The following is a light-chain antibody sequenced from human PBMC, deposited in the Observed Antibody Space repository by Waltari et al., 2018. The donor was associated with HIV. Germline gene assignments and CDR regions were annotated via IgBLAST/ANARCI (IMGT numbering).Light chain of an antibody. CDR3: TGWDASLSEYV. V-gene: IGLV1-47*01. CDR2: KNI. Sequence: SVLTQPPSASGTPGQRVTISCSGSYSNIGSDNVYWYQHLPGTAPKLLIYKNIQRPAGVPDRFSGSKSGASAYLAISGLRSEDEADYYCTGWDASLSEYVFGPGTRVTV. CDR1: YSNIGSDN. J-gene: IGLJ1*01.